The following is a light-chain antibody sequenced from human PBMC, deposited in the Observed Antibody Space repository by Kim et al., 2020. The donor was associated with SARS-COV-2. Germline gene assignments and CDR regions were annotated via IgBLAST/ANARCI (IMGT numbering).Light chain of an antibody. CDR1: RSVSTN. Sequence: DIVMTQSPATLSVSPGERATLSCWASRSVSTNLAWYQQKPGQAPRLLIYSASTRATGIPARFSGSGSGTEFTLTINSLQSEDFAVYYCQQYGDWPPVTFGGGTKVDIK. CDR2: SAS. J-gene: IGKJ4*01. CDR3: QQYGDWPPVT. V-gene: IGKV3-15*01.